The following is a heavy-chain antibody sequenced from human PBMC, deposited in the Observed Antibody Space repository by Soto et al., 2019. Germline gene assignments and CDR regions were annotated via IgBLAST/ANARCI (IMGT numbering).Heavy chain of an antibody. CDR3: ARAGYSSSWYLYYYFYYGLDV. V-gene: IGHV3-74*01. CDR2: INSDGSST. Sequence: GGSLRLSCAASGFTFSSYWMHWVRQAPGKGLVWVSRINSDGSSTSYADSVKGRFTISRDNAKNTLYLQMNSLRAEDTAVYYCARAGYSSSWYLYYYFYYGLDVWGQGTTVPVSS. D-gene: IGHD6-13*01. J-gene: IGHJ6*02. CDR1: GFTFSSYW.